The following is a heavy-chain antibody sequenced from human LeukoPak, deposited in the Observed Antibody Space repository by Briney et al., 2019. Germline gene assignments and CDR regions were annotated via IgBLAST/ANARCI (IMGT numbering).Heavy chain of an antibody. CDR1: GFTFSSYW. J-gene: IGHJ4*02. V-gene: IGHV3-7*03. D-gene: IGHD3-10*01. CDR3: ARLSGSGSSPFDY. Sequence: GGSLRLSCAASGFTFSSYWMTRVRQAPGKGLEWVANIKQDGSQKYYVDSVKGRFTISRDNAKNSLYLQMNSLRAEDTAMYYCARLSGSGSSPFDYWGQGTLVTVSS. CDR2: IKQDGSQK.